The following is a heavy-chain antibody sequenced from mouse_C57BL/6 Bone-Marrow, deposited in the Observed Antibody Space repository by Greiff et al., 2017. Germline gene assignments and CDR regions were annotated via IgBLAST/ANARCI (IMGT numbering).Heavy chain of an antibody. D-gene: IGHD1-1*01. CDR2: ISNGGGST. J-gene: IGHJ1*03. Sequence: EVHLVESGGGLVQPGGSLKLSCAASGFTFSDYYMYWVRQTPEKRLEWVAYISNGGGSTYYPDTVKGRFTISRDNAKNTLYLQMSRLKSEDTAMYYCARHGTTVVAPRYFDVWGTGTTVTVSS. CDR3: ARHGTTVVAPRYFDV. V-gene: IGHV5-12*01. CDR1: GFTFSDYY.